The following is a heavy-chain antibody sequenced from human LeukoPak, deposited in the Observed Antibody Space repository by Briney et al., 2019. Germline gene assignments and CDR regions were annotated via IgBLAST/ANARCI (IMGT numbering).Heavy chain of an antibody. CDR1: EYNFIAYY. CDR2: ISAYNGNT. J-gene: IGHJ4*02. D-gene: IGHD3-10*01. V-gene: IGHV1-18*04. Sequence: ASVKVSCKASEYNFIAYYLHWVRQAPGQGLEWMGWISAYNGNTNYAQKLQGRVTMTTDTSTSTAYMELRSLRSDDTAVYYCAIQEPARGVTAEYWGQGTLVTVSS. CDR3: AIQEPARGVTAEY.